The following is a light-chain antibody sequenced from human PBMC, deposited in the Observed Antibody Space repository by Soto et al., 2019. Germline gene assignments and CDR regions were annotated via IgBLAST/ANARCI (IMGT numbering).Light chain of an antibody. CDR3: CSYAGTGTYAVL. Sequence: QSALTQPASVSGSPGQSITISCTGTSSDIGSYNLVSWYQQHPGKAPKVLIYEGNKRPSGVSSRFSGSKSDNTASLTISGLQAEDEADYYCCSYAGTGTYAVLFGGGTKLTVL. CDR2: EGN. J-gene: IGLJ2*01. V-gene: IGLV2-23*01. CDR1: SSDIGSYNL.